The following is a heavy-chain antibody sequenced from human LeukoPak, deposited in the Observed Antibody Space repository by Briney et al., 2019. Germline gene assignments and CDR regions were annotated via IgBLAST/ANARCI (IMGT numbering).Heavy chain of an antibody. CDR1: GASISRYY. J-gene: IGHJ4*02. V-gene: IGHV4-59*01. CDR2: IHYSGTT. CDR3: AGGGYCSRSSCFAPLFDY. D-gene: IGHD2-2*01. Sequence: PSETLSLTCTVSGASISRYYWSWIRQSPGKGLEWIAYIHYSGTTNYNPSLKSRVTLSVDTSKSQFSLKLNSVTAADTAVYYCAGGGYCSRSSCFAPLFDYWGQGALVTVSS.